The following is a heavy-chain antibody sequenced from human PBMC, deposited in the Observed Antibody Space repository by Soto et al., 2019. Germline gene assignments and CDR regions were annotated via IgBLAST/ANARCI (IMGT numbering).Heavy chain of an antibody. V-gene: IGHV2-70*01. D-gene: IGHD6-19*01. Sequence: KSGPTLVNPTQTLTLTCTFSGFSLSTNGMCVSWIRQPPGKALEWLALVDWDDDKFYSISLRTRLTISRDTSKNQVVLTMTDMDPVDTATYYCARTPLTTGWSVDYWGQGTLVTVSS. J-gene: IGHJ4*02. CDR1: GFSLSTNGMC. CDR3: ARTPLTTGWSVDY. CDR2: VDWDDDK.